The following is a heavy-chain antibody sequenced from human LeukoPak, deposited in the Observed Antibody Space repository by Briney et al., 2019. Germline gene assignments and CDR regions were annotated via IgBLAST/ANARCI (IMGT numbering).Heavy chain of an antibody. D-gene: IGHD3-9*01. CDR3: AKERDETGYFNAPFDQ. V-gene: IGHV3-23*01. J-gene: IGHJ4*02. CDR2: ISGSGGTT. CDR1: GFSFTTFA. Sequence: GASLRLSCAASGFSFTTFAMNWVRQAPGKGLEWVSGISGSGGTTFYADSVEGRLTISRGNSNNTLFLQMDRLKGEDTAVYFCAKERDETGYFNAPFDQWGQGTLVTVSS.